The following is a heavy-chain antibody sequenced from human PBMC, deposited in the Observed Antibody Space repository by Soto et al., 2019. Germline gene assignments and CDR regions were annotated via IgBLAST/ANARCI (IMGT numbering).Heavy chain of an antibody. CDR2: ISSSGSTI. CDR1: GLTLSSCE. CDR3: ARTLYYSDSSGYSRPGDAFDI. V-gene: IGHV3-48*03. Sequence: GSLSLSWAASGLTLSSCEMTWVRQAPGKGLEWVSYISSSGSTIYYADSVKGRFTISRDNSKNSLYLQMNSLRAEDTAVYYCARTLYYSDSSGYSRPGDAFDIWGQGTMVTVSS. D-gene: IGHD3-22*01. J-gene: IGHJ3*02.